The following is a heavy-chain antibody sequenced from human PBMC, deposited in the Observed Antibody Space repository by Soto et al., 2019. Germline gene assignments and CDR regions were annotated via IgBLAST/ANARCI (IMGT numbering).Heavy chain of an antibody. J-gene: IGHJ4*02. CDR2: VKSKTDGGTT. CDR3: TTYDRSAYYVPDY. CDR1: GFTFSNAW. Sequence: EVQLVESGGGLVKPGGSLRLSCAASGFTFSNAWMNWVRQAPGKGLEWVGRVKSKTDGGTTDYAAPVKGRFIISRDDSKSTVDLQMNSLKIEDTAVYYCTTYDRSAYYVPDYWGQGTLVTVSS. D-gene: IGHD3-22*01. V-gene: IGHV3-15*07.